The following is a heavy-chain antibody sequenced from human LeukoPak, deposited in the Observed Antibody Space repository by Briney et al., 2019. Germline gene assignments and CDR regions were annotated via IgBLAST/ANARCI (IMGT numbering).Heavy chain of an antibody. J-gene: IGHJ4*02. V-gene: IGHV3-7*01. D-gene: IGHD7-27*01. CDR3: ARMKNWGLWDY. CDR2: IKEEVSEK. Sequence: GGSLRLSCAASGFTFSGSAMHWVRQVPGRGVEWVANIKEEVSEKYYADSVKGRFTISRDNAKNSLYLQMNSLRVEDTALYYCARMKNWGLWDYWGQGTLVTVSS. CDR1: GFTFSGSA.